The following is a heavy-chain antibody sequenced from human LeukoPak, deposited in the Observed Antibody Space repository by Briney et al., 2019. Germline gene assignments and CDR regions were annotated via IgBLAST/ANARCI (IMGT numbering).Heavy chain of an antibody. V-gene: IGHV3-53*01. Sequence: GGSLRLSCAASGFTVSSNYMCWVRQAPGKGLEWVSVIYSGGSTYYADSVKGRFTISRDNSKNTLYLQMNSLRAEDTAVYYCARDQWELLPRYWGQGTLVTVSS. D-gene: IGHD1-26*01. CDR1: GFTVSSNY. CDR2: IYSGGST. J-gene: IGHJ4*02. CDR3: ARDQWELLPRY.